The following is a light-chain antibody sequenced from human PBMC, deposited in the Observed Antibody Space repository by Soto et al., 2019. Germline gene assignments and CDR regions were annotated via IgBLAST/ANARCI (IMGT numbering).Light chain of an antibody. J-gene: IGKJ1*01. CDR3: QQSGT. CDR1: QCVSSSY. Sequence: EIVLTQSPGTLSLSPGERATHSCRASQCVSSSYLACYQKKPGQAPRLLIFGAASIATGIPDRFSGSGSGTDFTLTISRLEPEDFAVYYCQQSGTFGQGTKVDIK. CDR2: GAA. V-gene: IGKV3-20*01.